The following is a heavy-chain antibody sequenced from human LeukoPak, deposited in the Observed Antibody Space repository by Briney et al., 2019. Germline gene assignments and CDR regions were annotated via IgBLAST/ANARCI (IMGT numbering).Heavy chain of an antibody. CDR2: IFYSGST. V-gene: IGHV4-39*07. D-gene: IGHD6-13*01. Sequence: SETLSLTCTVSGGSISSSTYYWAWIRQPPGKGLEWVGNIFYSGSTYYYPSLKSRVTISVDTSKNQFSLKLTSVTAADTAVYYCARVSSSWPHYYFDYWGQGTLVTVSS. J-gene: IGHJ4*02. CDR1: GGSISSSTYY. CDR3: ARVSSSWPHYYFDY.